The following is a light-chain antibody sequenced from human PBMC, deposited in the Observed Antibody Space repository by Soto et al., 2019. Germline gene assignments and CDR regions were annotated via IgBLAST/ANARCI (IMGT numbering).Light chain of an antibody. Sequence: AILMTHSPASLSASRVDRVTITRLASQGISSYLAWYQQKPGKAPKLLIYAASTLQSGVPSRFSGSGSGTEFTLTITSLQPEDFAVYYCQQRSSCPLTFGGGTKVDIK. CDR2: AAS. CDR1: QGISSY. V-gene: IGKV1-8*01. J-gene: IGKJ4*01. CDR3: QQRSSCPLT.